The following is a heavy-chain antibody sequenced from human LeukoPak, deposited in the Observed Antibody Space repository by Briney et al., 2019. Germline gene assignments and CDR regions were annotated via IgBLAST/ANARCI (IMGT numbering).Heavy chain of an antibody. CDR1: GFTFSNAW. Sequence: GGSLRLSCAASGFTFSNAWMSWVRQAPGKGLEWVGRIKSKTDGGTTDYAAPVKGRFTISRDDSKNTLYLQMNSLKTEDTAVYYCTTGVGAVAGFDYWGQGTLVTVSS. D-gene: IGHD6-19*01. J-gene: IGHJ4*02. CDR2: IKSKTDGGTT. CDR3: TTGVGAVAGFDY. V-gene: IGHV3-15*01.